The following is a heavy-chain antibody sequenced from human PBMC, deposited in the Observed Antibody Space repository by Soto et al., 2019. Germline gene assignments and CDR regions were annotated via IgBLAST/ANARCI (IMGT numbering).Heavy chain of an antibody. CDR2: ISAYNGNT. J-gene: IGHJ6*02. CDR3: ATRLVPHPQTPFSYYYGMDV. V-gene: IGHV1-18*01. D-gene: IGHD2-2*01. Sequence: ASVKVSCKASGYTFTSYGISWVRQAPGQGLEWMGWISAYNGNTNYAQKLQGRVTMTTDTSTSTAYMELRSLRSDDTAVYYCATRLVPHPQTPFSYYYGMDVWGQGTTVTVSS. CDR1: GYTFTSYG.